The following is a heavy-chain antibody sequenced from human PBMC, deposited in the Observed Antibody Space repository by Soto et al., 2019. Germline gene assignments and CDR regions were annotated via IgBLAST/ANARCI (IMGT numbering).Heavy chain of an antibody. V-gene: IGHV1-58*01. CDR1: GFTFTSSA. D-gene: IGHD3-22*01. J-gene: IGHJ3*02. CDR2: IVVGSGNT. CDR3: AAANGYYYDSSGYYRRAFDI. Sequence: SVKVSCKASGFTFTSSAVQWVRQARGQRLEWIGWIVVGSGNTNYAQKFQERVTITRDMSTSTAYMELSSLRSEDTAVYYCAAANGYYYDSSGYYRRAFDIWGQGTMVTVSS.